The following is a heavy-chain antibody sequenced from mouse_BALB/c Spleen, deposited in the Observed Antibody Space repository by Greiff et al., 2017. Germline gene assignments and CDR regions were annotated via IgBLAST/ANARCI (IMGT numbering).Heavy chain of an antibody. CDR3: ARSEYYYGSSIDY. D-gene: IGHD1-1*01. CDR1: GYTFTSYW. Sequence: QVQLQQPGAELVKPGASVKLSCKASGYTFTSYWMHWVKQRPGQCLEWIGEINPSNGRTNYNEKFKSKATLTVDKSSSTAYMQLSSLTSEDSAVYYCARSEYYYGSSIDYWGQGTTLTVSS. CDR2: INPSNGRT. V-gene: IGHV1S81*02. J-gene: IGHJ2*01.